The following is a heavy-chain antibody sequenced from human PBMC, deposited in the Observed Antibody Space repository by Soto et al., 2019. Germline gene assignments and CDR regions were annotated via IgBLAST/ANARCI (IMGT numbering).Heavy chain of an antibody. CDR2: IYYSGST. CDR1: GGSISSYY. V-gene: IGHV4-59*01. Sequence: SETLSLTCTVSGGSISSYYWSWIRQPPGKGLEWIGYIYYSGSTNYNPSLKSRVTISVDTSKNQFSLKLSSVTAADTAVYYCARTYGSGSYYDYWGQGTLVTVSS. J-gene: IGHJ4*02. CDR3: ARTYGSGSYYDY. D-gene: IGHD3-10*01.